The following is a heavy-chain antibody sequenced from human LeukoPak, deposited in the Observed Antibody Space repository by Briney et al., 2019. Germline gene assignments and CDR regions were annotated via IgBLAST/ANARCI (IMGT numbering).Heavy chain of an antibody. V-gene: IGHV1-46*01. CDR2: INPSGGST. D-gene: IGHD3-3*01. CDR3: AREITIFGVVTQYYFDY. Sequence: ASVKVSCKASGYTFTSYYMHWVRQAPGQGLEWMGIINPSGGSTSYAQKFQGRVTMTRDTSTSTAYMELSSLRSEDTAVYYCAREITIFGVVTQYYFDYWGQGTLVTVSS. CDR1: GYTFTSYY. J-gene: IGHJ4*02.